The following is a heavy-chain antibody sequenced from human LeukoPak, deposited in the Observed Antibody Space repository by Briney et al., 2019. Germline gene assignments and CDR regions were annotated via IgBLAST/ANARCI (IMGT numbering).Heavy chain of an antibody. Sequence: PSETLSLTCAVYGGSFSGYYWSWIRQPPGKGLEWIGEINHSGSTNYNPSLKSRVTISVDTSKNQFSLKLSSVTAADTAVYYCARDRGTAMVPGYFDYWGQGTLVTVSS. CDR1: GGSFSGYY. J-gene: IGHJ4*02. CDR2: INHSGST. V-gene: IGHV4-34*01. D-gene: IGHD5-18*01. CDR3: ARDRGTAMVPGYFDY.